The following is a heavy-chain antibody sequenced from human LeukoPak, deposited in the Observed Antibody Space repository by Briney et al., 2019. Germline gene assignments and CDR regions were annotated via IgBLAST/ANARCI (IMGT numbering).Heavy chain of an antibody. D-gene: IGHD2-2*01. J-gene: IGHJ4*02. Sequence: ASVKVSCKASGYTFTSYAMHCVRQAPGQRLEWMGWINAGNGNTKSSQKFQGRVTITRDTSAGTAYMELSSLRSEDTAVYYCARDLPRYCSSTSCQGNYWGQGTLVTVSS. CDR3: ARDLPRYCSSTSCQGNY. V-gene: IGHV1-3*01. CDR1: GYTFTSYA. CDR2: INAGNGNT.